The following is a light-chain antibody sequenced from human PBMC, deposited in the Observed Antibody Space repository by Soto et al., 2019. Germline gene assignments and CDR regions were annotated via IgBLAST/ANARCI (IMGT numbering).Light chain of an antibody. J-gene: IGLJ1*01. Sequence: QSVLPQPASVSGSPGQSITVSCTGTSSDVGAYDYVSWYQHHPGKAPKLMIYDVSYRPSGVSNRFSGSKSGNTASLTISGLQAEDEVDYYCSSYTSSSTLVFGTRTKVTVL. CDR2: DVS. CDR3: SSYTSSSTLV. CDR1: SSDVGAYDY. V-gene: IGLV2-14*03.